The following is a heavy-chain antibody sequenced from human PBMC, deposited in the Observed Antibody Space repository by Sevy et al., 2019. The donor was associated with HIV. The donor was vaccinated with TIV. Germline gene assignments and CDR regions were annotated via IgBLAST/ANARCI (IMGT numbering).Heavy chain of an antibody. CDR2: IYSGSST. Sequence: GGSLRLSCAASEFTVSSNYMSWVRQAPGKGLEWVSVIYSGSSTYYADSVKGRFTISRDNSKNTLYLQMNSLRAEDTAVYYCARGKDSGTYYGRNYWGQGTLVTVSS. CDR1: EFTVSSNY. J-gene: IGHJ4*02. V-gene: IGHV3-66*01. CDR3: ARGKDSGTYYGRNY. D-gene: IGHD1-26*01.